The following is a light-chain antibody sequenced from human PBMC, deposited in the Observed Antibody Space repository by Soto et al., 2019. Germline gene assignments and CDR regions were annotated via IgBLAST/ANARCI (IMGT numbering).Light chain of an antibody. CDR1: SSYVGGYNY. CDR3: SSYTSSNTYV. Sequence: QSALTQPASVSVSPGQSITISCTGTSSYVGGYNYVSWHQQYPGKAPKLMIYEVSNRPSGVYNRFSGSKSGNTASLTISGLQAEDEADYFCSSYTSSNTYVFGLGTTVNVL. V-gene: IGLV2-14*01. J-gene: IGLJ1*01. CDR2: EVS.